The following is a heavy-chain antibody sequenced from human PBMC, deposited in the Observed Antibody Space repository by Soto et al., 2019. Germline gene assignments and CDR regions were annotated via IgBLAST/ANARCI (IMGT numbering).Heavy chain of an antibody. CDR3: AGGMCFGGCCYLDV. J-gene: IGHJ4*02. CDR2: ISPGIDIR. CDR1: GGTFSTYT. Sequence: QVRLVQSGAEVKKPGSSVKVSCKASGGTFSTYTLYWVRQAPGQGLEWMGGISPGIDIRDYAQKFQGSVTITADEYTSTVYMQLSTLISEDTAFYYCAGGMCFGGCCYLDVWGQGTLVTVSS. D-gene: IGHD2-15*01. V-gene: IGHV1-69*12.